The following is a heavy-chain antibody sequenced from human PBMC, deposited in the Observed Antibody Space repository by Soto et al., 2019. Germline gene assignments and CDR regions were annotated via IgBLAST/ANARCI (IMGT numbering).Heavy chain of an antibody. CDR1: GGSISSGGYY. D-gene: IGHD2-8*01. J-gene: IGHJ4*02. CDR2: IYYSGST. Sequence: SETLSLTCTVSGGSISSGGYYWSWIRQHPGKGLEWIGYIYYSGSTYYNPSLKSRVTISVDTSKNQFSLKLSSVTAADTAVYYCARTSQDDCTNGVCYTRGQQRTADFDYWGQGTLVTVSS. V-gene: IGHV4-31*03. CDR3: ARTSQDDCTNGVCYTRGQQRTADFDY.